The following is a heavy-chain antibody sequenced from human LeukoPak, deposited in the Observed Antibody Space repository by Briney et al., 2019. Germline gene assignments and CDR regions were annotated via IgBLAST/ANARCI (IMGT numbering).Heavy chain of an antibody. CDR3: ARGGPGDRDHDAFDI. Sequence: SETLSLTCTVSGGSISSYYWSWIRQPPGKGLEWIGYMSYSGSTNYNPSLKSRVTISLDTSKNQFSLKLSSVTAADTAVYYCARGGPGDRDHDAFDIWGQGTMVTVSS. D-gene: IGHD3-10*01. V-gene: IGHV4-59*12. J-gene: IGHJ3*02. CDR2: MSYSGST. CDR1: GGSISSYY.